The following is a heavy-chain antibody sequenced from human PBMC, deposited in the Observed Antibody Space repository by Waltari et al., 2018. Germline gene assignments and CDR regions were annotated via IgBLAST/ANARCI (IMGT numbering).Heavy chain of an antibody. Sequence: QAQLQESGPGLVKPSETLSLTCTVSGGSISSYYWSWIRQPPGKGLEWIGYIYYSGSTNYNPSLKSRVTISVDTSKNQFSLKLSSVTAADTAVYYCARDRSGSYYIGMDVWGQGTTVTVSS. V-gene: IGHV4-59*01. CDR1: GGSISSYY. D-gene: IGHD3-10*01. J-gene: IGHJ6*02. CDR3: ARDRSGSYYIGMDV. CDR2: IYYSGST.